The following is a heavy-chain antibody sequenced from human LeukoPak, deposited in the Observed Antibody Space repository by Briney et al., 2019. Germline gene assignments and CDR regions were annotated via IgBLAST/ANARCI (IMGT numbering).Heavy chain of an antibody. CDR1: GFTFSSYS. CDR3: AKSDSSGWYEGDYYYYYMDV. V-gene: IGHV3-33*06. Sequence: SGGSLRLSCAASGFTFSSYSMNWVRQAPGKGLVGVAVIWYDGSNKYYADSVKGRFTISRDNSKNTLYLQMNSLRAEDTAVYYCAKSDSSGWYEGDYYYYYMDVWGKGTTVTVSS. J-gene: IGHJ6*03. CDR2: IWYDGSNK. D-gene: IGHD6-19*01.